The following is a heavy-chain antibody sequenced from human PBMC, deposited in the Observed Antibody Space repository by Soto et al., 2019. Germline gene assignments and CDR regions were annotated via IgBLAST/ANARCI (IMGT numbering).Heavy chain of an antibody. J-gene: IGHJ4*02. CDR1: GFTFSRYA. Sequence: QVQVVESGGGVVQPGRSLRLSCAASGFTFSRYAIHWVRQAPGKGLEWVAVISRDGTNKYYVDSMKGRFTISRDNSRNTLYLQMNSLRHEDAAVYYCARSRSGAVADSFDFWGQGTLVTVSS. D-gene: IGHD3-10*01. V-gene: IGHV3-30*04. CDR2: ISRDGTNK. CDR3: ARSRSGAVADSFDF.